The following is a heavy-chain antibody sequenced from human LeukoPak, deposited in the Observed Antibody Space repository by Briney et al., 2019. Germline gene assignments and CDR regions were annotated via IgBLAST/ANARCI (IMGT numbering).Heavy chain of an antibody. V-gene: IGHV3-30*02. D-gene: IGHD3-10*01. CDR2: IRYDGSNK. CDR1: GFTFSSYG. CDR3: AKDRDYYGSGSYYNSNWFDP. Sequence: GGSLRLSCAASGFTFSSYGMHWVRQAPGKGLEWVAFIRYDGSNKYYADSVKGRFTISRDNSKNTLYLQMNSLRAEDTAVYYCAKDRDYYGSGSYYNSNWFDPWGQGTLVTVSS. J-gene: IGHJ5*02.